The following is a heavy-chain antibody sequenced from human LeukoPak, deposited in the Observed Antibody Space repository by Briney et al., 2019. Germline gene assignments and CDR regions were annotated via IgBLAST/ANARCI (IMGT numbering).Heavy chain of an antibody. CDR3: AKDGGSGSYSIVDY. CDR2: ISYDGINR. J-gene: IGHJ4*02. Sequence: PGGSLRLSCAGSGFTFSSYGMHWVRQAPGRGLEWMALISYDGINRYYSDSMKGRFTISRDNSKNTLYLQMNSLRPEDTAVYYCAKDGGSGSYSIVDYWGQGTLVTVSS. V-gene: IGHV3-30*18. D-gene: IGHD3-10*01. CDR1: GFTFSSYG.